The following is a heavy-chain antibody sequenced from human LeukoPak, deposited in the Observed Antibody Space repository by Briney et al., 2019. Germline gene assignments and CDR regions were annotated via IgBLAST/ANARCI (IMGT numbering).Heavy chain of an antibody. D-gene: IGHD4-17*01. V-gene: IGHV3-30-3*01. CDR3: ARSSRTTVTLAVY. CDR1: GFTFSSYA. Sequence: PGGSLRLSCAASGFTFSSYARHWVRQAPGKGLEWVAVISYAGSNKYYAASVKGRFTISRDNSKNTLYLQMNSLRAEDTAVYYCARSSRTTVTLAVYWGQGTLVTVSS. CDR2: ISYAGSNK. J-gene: IGHJ4*02.